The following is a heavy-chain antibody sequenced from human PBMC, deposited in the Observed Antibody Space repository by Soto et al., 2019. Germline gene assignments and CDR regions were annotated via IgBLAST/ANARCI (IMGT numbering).Heavy chain of an antibody. Sequence: PSATLSLTCAVSGGSISSGGYSWSWIGQPPGKGLEWIGYIYHSGSTYYNPSLKSRVTISVDRSKNQFSLKLSSVTAADTAVYYCARAHDSSGYYCDYWGQGTQVTVSS. CDR3: ARAHDSSGYYCDY. CDR2: IYHSGST. D-gene: IGHD3-22*01. V-gene: IGHV4-30-2*01. J-gene: IGHJ4*02. CDR1: GGSISSGGYS.